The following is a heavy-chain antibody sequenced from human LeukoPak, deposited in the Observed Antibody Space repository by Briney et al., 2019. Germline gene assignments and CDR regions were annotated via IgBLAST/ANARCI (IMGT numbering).Heavy chain of an antibody. Sequence: GGSLRLSCAAPGFTFSSYGMPWVRQAPGKGLEWVAVIWYDGSNKYYADSVKGRFTIYRDNSKNTLYLQMNSLRAEDTAVYYCARDISIVGDTHPMDYWGQGTLVTVSS. CDR2: IWYDGSNK. CDR1: GFTFSSYG. J-gene: IGHJ4*02. D-gene: IGHD1-26*01. CDR3: ARDISIVGDTHPMDY. V-gene: IGHV3-33*01.